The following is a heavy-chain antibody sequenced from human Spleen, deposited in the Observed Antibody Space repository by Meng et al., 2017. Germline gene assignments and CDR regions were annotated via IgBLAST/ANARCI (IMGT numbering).Heavy chain of an antibody. D-gene: IGHD3-10*01. J-gene: IGHJ4*02. V-gene: IGHV3-48*03. CDR1: GFTFSSYE. CDR3: ARSTPRTYYYASGFDF. Sequence: GGSLRLSCAASGFTFSSYEMNWVRQAPGKGLEWVSYISSSGTTRYYADSVKGRFTISRDNAKNSLYLQMNSLRAEDTAVYYCARSTPRTYYYASGFDFWGQGTLVTVSS. CDR2: ISSSGTTR.